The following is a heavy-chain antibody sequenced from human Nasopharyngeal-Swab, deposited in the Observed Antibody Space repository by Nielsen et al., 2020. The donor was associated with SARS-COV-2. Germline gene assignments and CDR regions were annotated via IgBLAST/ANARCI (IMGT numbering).Heavy chain of an antibody. CDR2: IYSGGST. D-gene: IGHD6-13*01. Sequence: GESLKISCAASGFSVSSNYMNWVRQAPGKGPGWVSVIYSGGSTYYADSVKGRFTMSRDNSKNTLYLQMNSLRAEDTAVYYCASSMPAAGSPRFDYWGQGTLVTVSS. J-gene: IGHJ4*02. CDR3: ASSMPAAGSPRFDY. V-gene: IGHV3-66*01. CDR1: GFSVSSNY.